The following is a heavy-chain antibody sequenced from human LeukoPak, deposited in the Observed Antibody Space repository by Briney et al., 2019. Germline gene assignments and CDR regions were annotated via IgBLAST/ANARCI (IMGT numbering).Heavy chain of an antibody. V-gene: IGHV4-34*01. D-gene: IGHD1-14*01. J-gene: IGHJ6*02. CDR1: GGSFSGYY. CDR2: INYNGEIT. Sequence: SETLSLTCAVYGGSFSGYYWSWIRQPPGKGLEWVGEINYNGEITNYNPSLKSRVTISVDTSKDQFSLKLTSVTAADTAVYYCTRSGLTGVRKYPRADYYYYGMDVWGQGAAVTVSS. CDR3: TRSGLTGVRKYPRADYYYYGMDV.